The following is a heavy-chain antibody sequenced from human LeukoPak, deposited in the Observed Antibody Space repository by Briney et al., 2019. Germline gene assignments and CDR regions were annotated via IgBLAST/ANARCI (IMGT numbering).Heavy chain of an antibody. V-gene: IGHV3-7*01. J-gene: IGHJ4*02. CDR3: AGVY. Sequence: PGGSLRLSCAASGFNFSSYWMSWVRQAPGKGLEWVANIKPDGSEKYYVDSVKGRFTISRDNAKNSLYLQMNSLRAEDTAVYYCAGVYWGQGTPVTVSS. CDR2: IKPDGSEK. CDR1: GFNFSSYW.